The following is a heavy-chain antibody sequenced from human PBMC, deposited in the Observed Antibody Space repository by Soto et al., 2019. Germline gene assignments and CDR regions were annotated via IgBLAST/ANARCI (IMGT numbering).Heavy chain of an antibody. D-gene: IGHD6-19*01. J-gene: IGHJ4*02. CDR3: AREPPSGWLVRPGFDY. Sequence: GGSLRLSCAASGFTFSSYSMNWVRQAPGKGLEWVSYISSSSSTIYYADSVKGRFTISRDNAKNSLYLQMNSLRDEDTAVYYCAREPPSGWLVRPGFDYWGQGTLVTVSS. CDR2: ISSSSSTI. V-gene: IGHV3-48*02. CDR1: GFTFSSYS.